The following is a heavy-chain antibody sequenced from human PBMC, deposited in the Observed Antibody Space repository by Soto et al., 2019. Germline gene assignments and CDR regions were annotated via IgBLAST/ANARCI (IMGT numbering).Heavy chain of an antibody. Sequence: EVQLVESGGGLVQPGGSLRLSCAASGFTFSRYSMNWVRQAPGKGLEWVSYISSSSSSIYYVDSVKGRFTISRDNAKNALYLQMTSLRDEDTAVYYCARGHSYGYSADYWGQGTLVTVSS. J-gene: IGHJ4*02. CDR3: ARGHSYGYSADY. D-gene: IGHD5-18*01. CDR1: GFTFSRYS. CDR2: ISSSSSSI. V-gene: IGHV3-48*02.